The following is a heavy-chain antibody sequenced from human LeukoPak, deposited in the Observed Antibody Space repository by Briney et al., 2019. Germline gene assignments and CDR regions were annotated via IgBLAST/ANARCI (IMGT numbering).Heavy chain of an antibody. Sequence: PSETLSLTCTVSGGSISSSSYYWGWIRQPPGKGLEWIGSIYYSGSTNYNPSLKSRVTMSVDTSKNQFSLKLSFVTAADTAVYYCARNRGSTVITDHYYYYYMDVWGKGTTVTVSS. CDR2: IYYSGST. J-gene: IGHJ6*03. CDR1: GGSISSSSYY. V-gene: IGHV4-39*07. D-gene: IGHD4-11*01. CDR3: ARNRGSTVITDHYYYYYMDV.